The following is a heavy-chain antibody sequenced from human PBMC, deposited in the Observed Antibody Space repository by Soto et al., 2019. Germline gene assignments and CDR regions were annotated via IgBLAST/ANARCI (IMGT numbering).Heavy chain of an antibody. CDR3: AREPYYYDSSGYYWRPFDY. CDR1: GGSFSGYY. CDR2: INHSGST. J-gene: IGHJ4*02. D-gene: IGHD3-22*01. V-gene: IGHV4-34*01. Sequence: SETLSLTCAVYGGSFSGYYWSWIRQPPGEGLEWIGEINHSGSTNYNPSLKSRVTISVDTSKNQFSLKLSSVTAADTAVYYCAREPYYYDSSGYYWRPFDYWGQGTLVTVSS.